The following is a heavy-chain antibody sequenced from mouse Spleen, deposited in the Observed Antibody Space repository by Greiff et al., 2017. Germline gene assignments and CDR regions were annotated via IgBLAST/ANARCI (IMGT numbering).Heavy chain of an antibody. CDR3: ARETFLGY. CDR2: ISSGGSYT. Sequence: DVKLVESGGGLVKPGGSLKLSCAASGFTFSSYAMSWVRQTPEKRLEWVATISSGGSYTYYPDSVKGRFTISRDNAKNTLYLQMSSLRSEDTAMYYCARETFLGYWGQGTTLTVSS. J-gene: IGHJ2*01. CDR1: GFTFSSYA. V-gene: IGHV5-9-1*01.